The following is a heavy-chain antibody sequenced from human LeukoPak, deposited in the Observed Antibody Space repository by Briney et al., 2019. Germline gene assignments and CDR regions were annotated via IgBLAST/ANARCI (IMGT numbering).Heavy chain of an antibody. CDR2: ITGSGSGI. D-gene: IGHD3-3*01. Sequence: QPGASLRLSCAASGFTFSNYAMSWVRQAPGKGLEWVSAITGSGSGIYYADSMKSRFTISRDNSKNTLYLQINSLRAEDTALYCYAKSGDYDVCTGYYDSDYWGQGTLVTVSS. CDR3: AKSGDYDVCTGYYDSDY. V-gene: IGHV3-23*01. J-gene: IGHJ4*02. CDR1: GFTFSNYA.